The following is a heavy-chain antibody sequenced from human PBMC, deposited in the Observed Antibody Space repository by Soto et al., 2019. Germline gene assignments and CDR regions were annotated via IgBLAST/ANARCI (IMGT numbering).Heavy chain of an antibody. CDR2: IIGSGGST. Sequence: GGSLRLSCAASGFTFVSYAMSWVRQAPGKGLEWVSAIIGSGGSTYYADSVKGLFTISRDNSENTVYLQMNSLRAEDTAVYYCARQKSGSPGAFDYWGQGNPVTVSS. CDR3: ARQKSGSPGAFDY. D-gene: IGHD5-12*01. V-gene: IGHV3-23*01. CDR1: GFTFVSYA. J-gene: IGHJ4*02.